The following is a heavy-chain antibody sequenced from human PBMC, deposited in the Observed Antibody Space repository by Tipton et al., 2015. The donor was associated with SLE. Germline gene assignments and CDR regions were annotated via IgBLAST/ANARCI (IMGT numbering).Heavy chain of an antibody. D-gene: IGHD3-3*01. J-gene: IGHJ4*02. CDR3: ARRSLGFLEG. CDR1: GFTFSSYG. Sequence: SGFTFSSYGMHWVRQAPGKGLEWVAVIWYDGSNKYYADSVKGRFTISRDNSKNTLYLQMNSLRAEDTAVYYCARRSLGFLEGWGQGTLVTVSS. V-gene: IGHV3-33*01. CDR2: IWYDGSNK.